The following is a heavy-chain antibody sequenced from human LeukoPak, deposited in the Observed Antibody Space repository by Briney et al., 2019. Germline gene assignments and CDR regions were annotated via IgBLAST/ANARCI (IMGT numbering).Heavy chain of an antibody. CDR2: IYHSGST. V-gene: IGHV4-30-4*01. CDR3: ARGRRRGYSYSLYYYYYGMDV. CDR1: GGSISSGNYY. D-gene: IGHD5-18*01. Sequence: SQTLSLTCTVSGGSISSGNYYWSWIRQPPGKGLEWIGYIYHSGSTYYNPSLKSRVTISVDRSKNQFSLELSSVTAADTAVYYCARGRRRGYSYSLYYYYYGMDVWGQGTTVTVSS. J-gene: IGHJ6*02.